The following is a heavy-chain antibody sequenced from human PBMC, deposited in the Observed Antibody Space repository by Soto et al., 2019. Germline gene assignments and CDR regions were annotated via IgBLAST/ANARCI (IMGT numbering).Heavy chain of an antibody. CDR1: GCSLIMSHG. V-gene: IGHV4-4*02. CDR3: VKPPAYYYDSSAYYSV. Sequence: ETQYLPYSFSGCSLIMSHGCILVRPPPLQGLEWIGEIYHSGSTNYIPSLKSRVTISVDKSKNQFSLKLSSLRAEDTAVYYCVKPPAYYYDSSAYYSVWGQGTLVTVSS. D-gene: IGHD3-22*01. J-gene: IGHJ4*02. CDR2: IYHSGST.